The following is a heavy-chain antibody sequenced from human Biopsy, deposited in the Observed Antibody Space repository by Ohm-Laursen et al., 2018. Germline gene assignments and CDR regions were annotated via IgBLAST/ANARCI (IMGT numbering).Heavy chain of an antibody. V-gene: IGHV1-69*10. CDR2: IIAVSGLV. J-gene: IGHJ4*02. Sequence: SVKVSCKVSGGTFSNYAIRWVRQAPGEGLEWMGGIIAVSGLVNYAPKFQGRVSITADKSTTTAYMELSNLKSEDTAVYYCATPFQYYDSWGGYPPFDHWGQGTLVTVSS. CDR1: GGTFSNYA. CDR3: ATPFQYYDSWGGYPPFDH. D-gene: IGHD3-3*01.